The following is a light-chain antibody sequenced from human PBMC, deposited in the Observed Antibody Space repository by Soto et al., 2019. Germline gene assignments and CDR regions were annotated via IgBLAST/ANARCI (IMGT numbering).Light chain of an antibody. CDR2: GAS. J-gene: IGKJ1*01. CDR3: QQYNNWPRP. CDR1: QSVSSN. V-gene: IGKV3-15*01. Sequence: EIVMTQSPATLSVSPGERATLSCRASQSVSSNLAWYQQKPGQAPRLLIYGASTRATGIPARFSGSGSGTEFTLTISSLQSEDFAVYYCQQYNNWPRPFGQGTKVDI.